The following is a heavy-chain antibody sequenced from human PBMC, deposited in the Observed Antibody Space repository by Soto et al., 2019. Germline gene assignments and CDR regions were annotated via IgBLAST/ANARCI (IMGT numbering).Heavy chain of an antibody. J-gene: IGHJ5*02. V-gene: IGHV3-33*01. CDR3: ARDVGPIVATMENWFDP. D-gene: IGHD5-12*01. CDR1: GFTFSSYG. CDR2: IWYDGSNK. Sequence: GGSLRLSCAASGFTFSSYGMHWVRQAPGKGLEWVAVIWYDGSNKYYADSVKGRFTISRDNSKNTLYLQMNSLRAEDTAVYYCARDVGPIVATMENWFDPWGQGTLVTVSS.